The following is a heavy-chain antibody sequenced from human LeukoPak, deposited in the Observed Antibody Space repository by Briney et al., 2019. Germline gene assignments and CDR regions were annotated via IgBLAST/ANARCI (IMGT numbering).Heavy chain of an antibody. CDR2: IYSGGST. J-gene: IGHJ6*02. CDR1: GFTVNSNY. D-gene: IGHD1-1*01. CDR3: ARANDALYYYYGMDV. V-gene: IGHV3-66*01. Sequence: GGSLRLSCAASGFTVNSNYMSWVRQAPGKGLEWVSVIYSGGSTYYADSVKGRFSISRDNSKNTLYLQMNSLRVEDTAVYYCARANDALYYYYGMDVWGQGTPVTVSS.